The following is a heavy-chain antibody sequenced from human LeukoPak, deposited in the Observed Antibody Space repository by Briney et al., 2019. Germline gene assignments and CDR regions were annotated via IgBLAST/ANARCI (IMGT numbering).Heavy chain of an antibody. D-gene: IGHD5-24*01. CDR3: ARVDGDGYNIPDY. CDR1: GESLSSYY. V-gene: IGHV4-34*01. Sequence: TSSETLSLTCAVYGESLSSYYWSWLRQPPGKGLEWIGEINHSGNTNYNPSLKSRVTVSVDTSKNQFSLKLSSVTAADTAVYYCARVDGDGYNIPDYWGQGTLVTVSS. J-gene: IGHJ4*02. CDR2: INHSGNT.